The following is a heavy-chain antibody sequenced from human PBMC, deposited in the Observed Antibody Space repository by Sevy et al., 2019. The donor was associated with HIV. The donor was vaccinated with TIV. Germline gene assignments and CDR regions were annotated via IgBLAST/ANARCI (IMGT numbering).Heavy chain of an antibody. CDR2: ISSSSYI. Sequence: GGSLRLSCAASGFTFSSCSMNWVRQAPGKGLEWVSSISSSSYIYYADSVKGRFTISRDNAKNSLYLQMNSLRAEDTAVYYCARDPHSSSWPYYFDYWGQGTLVTVSS. CDR3: ARDPHSSSWPYYFDY. CDR1: GFTFSSCS. D-gene: IGHD6-13*01. J-gene: IGHJ4*02. V-gene: IGHV3-21*01.